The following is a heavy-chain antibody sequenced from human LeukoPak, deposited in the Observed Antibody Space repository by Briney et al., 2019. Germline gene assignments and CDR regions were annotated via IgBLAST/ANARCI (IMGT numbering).Heavy chain of an antibody. V-gene: IGHV4-30-2*01. Sequence: SETLSLTCTVSGGSISSGGYYWSWIRQPPGKGLEWIGYISHSGNTYYNPSLQSRVTISVDRSKNQFSLKLSSVTAADTAVYYCARFGWDQTDGWFDPWGQGTLVTVSS. D-gene: IGHD1-26*01. J-gene: IGHJ5*02. CDR2: ISHSGNT. CDR1: GGSISSGGYY. CDR3: ARFGWDQTDGWFDP.